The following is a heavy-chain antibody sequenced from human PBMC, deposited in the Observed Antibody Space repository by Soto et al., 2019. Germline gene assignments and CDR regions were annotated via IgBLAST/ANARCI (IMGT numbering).Heavy chain of an antibody. D-gene: IGHD1-26*01. CDR3: ARDPSDGGSYDY. CDR1: GFTVRSNY. CDR2: IYSGGST. Sequence: GGSLRLSCAASGFTVRSNYMSWVRQAPGKGLEWVSVIYSGGSTYYADSVKGRFTISRDNSKNTLYLQMNSLRAEDTAVYYCARDPSDGGSYDYWGQGTLVTVSS. J-gene: IGHJ4*02. V-gene: IGHV3-66*01.